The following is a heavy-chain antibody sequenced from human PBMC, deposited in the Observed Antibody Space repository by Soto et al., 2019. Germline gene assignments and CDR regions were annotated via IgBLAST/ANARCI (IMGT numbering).Heavy chain of an antibody. CDR3: ARQRTTVVTRAYFDH. CDR2: IYYSGRT. Sequence: SETLSLTCIVSGESISSSSYYWGWIRQPPGKGLEWIGSIYYSGRTYYNPSFKSRVTISIDTSKNQFSLKLSSVTATDTAVYYCARQRTTVVTRAYFDHWGQGALVTVSS. D-gene: IGHD2-21*02. J-gene: IGHJ4*02. CDR1: GESISSSSYY. V-gene: IGHV4-39*01.